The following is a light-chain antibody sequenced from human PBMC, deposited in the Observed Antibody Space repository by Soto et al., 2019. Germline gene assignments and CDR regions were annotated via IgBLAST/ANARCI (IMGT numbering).Light chain of an antibody. Sequence: IVMTQSPDSLAVSLGERATINCKSSQSVLYRSNNQNYLAWYQHRPGQPPRLVIYWSSTRESGVPDRFSGSGSGTDFTLTISSLQAEDVAVYYCQQYYKTPWTFGQGTKVDIK. V-gene: IGKV4-1*01. J-gene: IGKJ1*01. CDR1: QSVLYRSNNQNY. CDR3: QQYYKTPWT. CDR2: WSS.